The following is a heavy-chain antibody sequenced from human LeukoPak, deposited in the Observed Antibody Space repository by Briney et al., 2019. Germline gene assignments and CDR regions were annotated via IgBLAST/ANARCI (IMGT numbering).Heavy chain of an antibody. CDR3: AREIPARGAFDI. J-gene: IGHJ3*02. CDR2: IYYSGST. Sequence: SETLSLTCTGSGGSISSYYWSWIRQPPGKGLEWIGYIYYSGSTNYNPSLKSRVTISVDTSKNQFSLKLSSVSVADTAVYYCAREIPARGAFDIWGQGTMVTVSS. CDR1: GGSISSYY. V-gene: IGHV4-59*01.